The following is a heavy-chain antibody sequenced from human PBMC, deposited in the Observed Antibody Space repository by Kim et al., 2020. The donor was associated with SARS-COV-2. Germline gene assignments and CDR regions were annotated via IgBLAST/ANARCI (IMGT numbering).Heavy chain of an antibody. D-gene: IGHD2-2*02. J-gene: IGHJ6*02. Sequence: GRFTISRDNSKNTLYLQMNSLRAEDTAVYYCARESVRVVPAAIREYGMDVWGQGTTVTVSS. V-gene: IGHV3-66*01. CDR3: ARESVRVVPAAIREYGMDV.